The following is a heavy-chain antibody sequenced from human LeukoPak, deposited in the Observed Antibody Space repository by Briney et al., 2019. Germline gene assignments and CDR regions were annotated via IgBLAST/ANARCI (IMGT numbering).Heavy chain of an antibody. CDR2: FDPEDGET. CDR3: TDSSGYLWFDP. Sequence: ASVKVSCKASGGTFSSYAISWVRQAPGKGLEWMGGFDPEDGETIYAQKFQGRVTMTEDTSTDTAYMELSSLRSEDTAVYYCTDSSGYLWFDPWGQGTLVTVSS. CDR1: GGTFSSYA. D-gene: IGHD3-22*01. J-gene: IGHJ5*02. V-gene: IGHV1-24*01.